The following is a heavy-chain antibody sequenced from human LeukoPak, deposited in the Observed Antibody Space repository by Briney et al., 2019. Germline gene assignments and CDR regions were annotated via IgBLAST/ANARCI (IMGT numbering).Heavy chain of an antibody. CDR1: DFAFSNYA. Sequence: PGGSLRLSCETSDFAFSNYAMSWVRQAPGKGLVWVSRINSDGSSTSYADSVKGRFTISRDNAKNTLYLQMNSLRAEDTAVYYCARDWEGITYDYWGQGTLVTVSS. J-gene: IGHJ4*02. V-gene: IGHV3-74*01. D-gene: IGHD1-26*01. CDR3: ARDWEGITYDY. CDR2: INSDGSST.